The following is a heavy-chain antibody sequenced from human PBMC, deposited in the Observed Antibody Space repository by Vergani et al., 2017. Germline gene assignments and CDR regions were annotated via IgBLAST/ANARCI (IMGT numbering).Heavy chain of an antibody. CDR1: GFSILTSKMC. D-gene: IGHD5-12*01. V-gene: IGHV2-70*01. CDR3: ARIRRRGRSGYDIFDF. J-gene: IGHJ4*02. CDR2: IDWNDNK. Sequence: QVTLRESGPALVKPTQTLTLTCTFSGFSILTSKMCVSWIRQPPGKALEWLALIDWNDNKYFNTSLKTRLTISKDASKNQVVLTMTNMDPVDTATYYCARIRRRGRSGYDIFDFWGQGILVTGAS.